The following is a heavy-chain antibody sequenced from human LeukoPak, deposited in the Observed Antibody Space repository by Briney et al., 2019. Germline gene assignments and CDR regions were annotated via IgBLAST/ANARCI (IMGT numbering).Heavy chain of an antibody. CDR1: GFTFSSYA. J-gene: IGHJ4*02. CDR3: ARDSALSDGVFDC. D-gene: IGHD5-24*01. CDR2: ISYDGSNK. Sequence: GGSLRLSCAASGFTFSSYAMHWVRQAPGKGLEWVAVISYDGSNKYYADSVKGRFTISRDNSKNTLYLQMNSLRAEDTAVYYCARDSALSDGVFDCWGQGTLVTVSS. V-gene: IGHV3-30-3*01.